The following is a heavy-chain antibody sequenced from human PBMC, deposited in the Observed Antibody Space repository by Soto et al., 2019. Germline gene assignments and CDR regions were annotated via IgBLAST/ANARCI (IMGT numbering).Heavy chain of an antibody. J-gene: IGHJ6*03. Sequence: GGSLRLSCEASGVTFSNYAMSWVRQAQGKGLEWVSAISGSGGRTYYVDSVKGRFTISRDNSESTLYLQMNSLRAEDTAGYYCAKFTGTTYSDYYYYMDVWGKGTTVTVSS. CDR1: GVTFSNYA. CDR2: ISGSGGRT. CDR3: AKFTGTTYSDYYYYMDV. V-gene: IGHV3-23*01. D-gene: IGHD1-1*01.